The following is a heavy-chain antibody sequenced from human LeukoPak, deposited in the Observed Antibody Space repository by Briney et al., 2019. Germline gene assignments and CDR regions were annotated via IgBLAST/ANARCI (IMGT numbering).Heavy chain of an antibody. CDR1: GFRFSNYG. V-gene: IGHV3-33*01. CDR3: ARDHRPEIQYYYMDV. Sequence: PGGSLRLSCAASGFRFSNYGMHWVRQAPGKGLEWVAALLYGGNTKHYADSVRGRFTISRDISKNTFYLQMNSLTAEDTAVYYCARDHRPEIQYYYMDVWGKGTTVAVSS. J-gene: IGHJ6*03. D-gene: IGHD1-14*01. CDR2: LLYGGNTK.